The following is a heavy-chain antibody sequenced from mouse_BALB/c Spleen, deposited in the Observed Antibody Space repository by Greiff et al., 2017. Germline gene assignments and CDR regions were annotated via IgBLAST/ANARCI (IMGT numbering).Heavy chain of an antibody. J-gene: IGHJ1*01. D-gene: IGHD3-3*01. CDR1: GFTFTDYE. CDR2: IDPETGGT. Sequence: QVQLQQSGAELVRPGASVTLSCKASGFTFTDYEMHWVKQTPVHGLEWIGAIDPETGGTAYNQKFKGKATLTADKSSSTAYMELRSLTSEDSAVYYCTKEGRGYWYFDVWGEGTTVTVSA. V-gene: IGHV1-15*01. CDR3: TKEGRGYWYFDV.